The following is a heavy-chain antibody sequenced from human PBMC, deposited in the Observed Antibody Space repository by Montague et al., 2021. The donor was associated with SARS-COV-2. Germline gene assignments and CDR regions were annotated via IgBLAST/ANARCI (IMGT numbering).Heavy chain of an antibody. CDR3: ARVRAVPAAMRIFRLGRSSYGMDV. J-gene: IGHJ6*02. CDR2: INHSGST. Sequence: SETLSLTCAVYGESFSGYYWRWLGQHPGEGQERVGVINHSGSTNYNTSLKSRVTISVDTSKNQFSLKLSAVTAADTAVYYCARVRAVPAAMRIFRLGRSSYGMDVWGQGTTVTVSS. D-gene: IGHD2-2*01. CDR1: GESFSGYY. V-gene: IGHV4-34*01.